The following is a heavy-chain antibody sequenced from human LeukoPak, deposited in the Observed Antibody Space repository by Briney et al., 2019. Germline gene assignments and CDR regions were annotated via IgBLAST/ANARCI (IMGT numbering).Heavy chain of an antibody. CDR3: ARHFRAFDI. V-gene: IGHV4-59*08. Sequence: PSETLSLTCTVSGGSISGYYWSWIRQPPGKGLEYIGYIYYSESANYNPSLKSRVTISVDTSKNQFSLKLSSVTAADTAVYYCARHFRAFDIWGQGTMVTVSS. CDR1: GGSISGYY. J-gene: IGHJ3*02. CDR2: IYYSESA. D-gene: IGHD2/OR15-2a*01.